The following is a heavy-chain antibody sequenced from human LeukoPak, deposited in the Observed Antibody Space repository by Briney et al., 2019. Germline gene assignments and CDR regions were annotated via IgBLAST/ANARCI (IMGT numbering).Heavy chain of an antibody. D-gene: IGHD6-19*01. J-gene: IGHJ4*02. Sequence: PSETLSLTCTVSGGSISSYYWSWIRQPPGKGLEWVSAISGSGGSTYYADSVKGRFTISRDNSKNTLYLQMNSLRAEDTAVYYCAKGVAVAGTWLDYWGQGTLVTVSS. CDR1: GGSISSYY. CDR2: ISGSGGST. CDR3: AKGVAVAGTWLDY. V-gene: IGHV3-23*01.